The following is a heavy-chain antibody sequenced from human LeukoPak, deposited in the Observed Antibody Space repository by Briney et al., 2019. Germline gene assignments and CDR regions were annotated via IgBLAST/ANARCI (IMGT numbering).Heavy chain of an antibody. CDR2: IKSDGST. CDR1: GFTFSSYW. CDR3: ARGVTMIDPFDY. D-gene: IGHD3-22*01. Sequence: PGGSLRLSCAASGFTFSSYWMHWVRQAPGKGLVWVSRIKSDGSTNYADSVKGRFTISRDNAKNSLYLQMNSLRAEDTAVYYCARGVTMIDPFDYWGQGTLVTVSS. V-gene: IGHV3-74*01. J-gene: IGHJ4*02.